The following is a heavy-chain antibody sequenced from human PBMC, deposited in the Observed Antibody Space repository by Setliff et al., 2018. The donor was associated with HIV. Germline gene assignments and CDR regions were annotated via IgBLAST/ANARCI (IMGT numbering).Heavy chain of an antibody. CDR2: ISGSTGAT. Sequence: HPGGSLRLSCAGSGFTFSSYAMSWVRQAPGKGLQWVSAISGSTGATFYTDSVKGRFTISRDNSKNTLYLRMNSLGAEDTAVYYCAKELAASGLGYFDSWGRGILVTVSS. D-gene: IGHD3-22*01. V-gene: IGHV3-23*01. CDR3: AKELAASGLGYFDS. CDR1: GFTFSSYA. J-gene: IGHJ4*02.